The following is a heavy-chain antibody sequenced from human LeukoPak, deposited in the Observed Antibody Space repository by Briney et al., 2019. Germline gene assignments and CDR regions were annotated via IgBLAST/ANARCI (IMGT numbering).Heavy chain of an antibody. CDR1: GFTFSSSS. Sequence: GGSLRLSCAASGFTFSSSSMNWVRQAPEKGLEWVSYISTSGGTIYYADSVKGRLTIAGDNAKNSLYLQMNSLRAEDTAVYYCARGDYYGSGSYYHDAFDIWGQGTMVTVSS. V-gene: IGHV3-48*04. CDR3: ARGDYYGSGSYYHDAFDI. J-gene: IGHJ3*02. D-gene: IGHD3-10*01. CDR2: ISTSGGTI.